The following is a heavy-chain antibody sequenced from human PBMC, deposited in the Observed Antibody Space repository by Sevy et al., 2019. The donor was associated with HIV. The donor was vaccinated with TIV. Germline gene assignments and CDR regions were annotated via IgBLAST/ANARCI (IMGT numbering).Heavy chain of an antibody. CDR1: GFTFSSYW. CDR3: ARGFTIVGATLYY. V-gene: IGHV3-7*01. CDR2: IKQDGSEK. Sequence: GGSLRLSCAASGFTFSSYWMSWVRQAPGKGLEWVANIKQDGSEKYDVDSVKGRFTISRDNAKNSLYLQMNSLRAEDTAVYYCARGFTIVGATLYYWGQGTLVTVSS. D-gene: IGHD1-26*01. J-gene: IGHJ4*02.